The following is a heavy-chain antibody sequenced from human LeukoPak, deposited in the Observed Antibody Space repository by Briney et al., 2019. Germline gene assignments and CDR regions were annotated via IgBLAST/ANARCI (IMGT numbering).Heavy chain of an antibody. CDR3: ARDPYVSNFDY. CDR1: GFTFSNHW. D-gene: IGHD3-10*02. Sequence: GGSLRLSCAASGFTFSNHWMSWVRQAPGKGPEWMGNIKEDGSETYYVDSVKGRFTISRDNAQNSLYVHMHSLRVEDTAVYYCARDPYVSNFDYWGQGTLITVSS. CDR2: IKEDGSET. J-gene: IGHJ4*02. V-gene: IGHV3-7*03.